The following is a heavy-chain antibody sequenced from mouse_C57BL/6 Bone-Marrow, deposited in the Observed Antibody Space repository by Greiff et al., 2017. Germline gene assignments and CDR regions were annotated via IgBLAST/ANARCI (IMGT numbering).Heavy chain of an antibody. Sequence: QVHVKQPGAELVKPGASVKLSCKASGYTFTSYWMHWVKQRPGQGLEWIGMIHPNSGSTNYNEKFKSKATLTVDKSSSTAYMQLSSLTSEDSAVYYCAREAYYYGSSYDAMDYWGQGTSVTVSS. CDR2: IHPNSGST. CDR1: GYTFTSYW. D-gene: IGHD1-1*01. V-gene: IGHV1-64*01. CDR3: AREAYYYGSSYDAMDY. J-gene: IGHJ4*01.